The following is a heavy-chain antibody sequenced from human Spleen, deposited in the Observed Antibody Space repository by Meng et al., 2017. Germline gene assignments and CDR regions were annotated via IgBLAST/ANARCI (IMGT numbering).Heavy chain of an antibody. CDR1: GYNFPDYY. V-gene: IGHV1-2*06. CDR2: INPKSGDT. J-gene: IGHJ4*02. CDR3: ARDEDISAAGKLFGDY. D-gene: IGHD6-25*01. Sequence: QVQLVQSGAGVKKPGASLKVSCKPSGYNFPDYYIHWVRRAPGQGLEWMGRINPKSGDTHYAQKFQARVTMTGDTSISTAYMELSGLRSDDTAMYYCARDEDISAAGKLFGDYWGQGTLVTVSS.